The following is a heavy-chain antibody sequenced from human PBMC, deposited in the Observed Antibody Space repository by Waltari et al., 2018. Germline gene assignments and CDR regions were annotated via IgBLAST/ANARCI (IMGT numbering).Heavy chain of an antibody. CDR1: GYSISSGYY. CDR2: IDHSGST. D-gene: IGHD5-18*01. CDR3: ARTAVDTAMVTSFYYYYMDV. Sequence: QVQLQESGPGLVKPSETLSLTCAVSGYSISSGYYWGWIRQPPGKGLEWNGSIDHSGSTYYNPSLKSRVTISVDTSKNQFSLKLSSVTAADTAVYYCARTAVDTAMVTSFYYYYMDVWGKGTTVTVSS. V-gene: IGHV4-38-2*01. J-gene: IGHJ6*03.